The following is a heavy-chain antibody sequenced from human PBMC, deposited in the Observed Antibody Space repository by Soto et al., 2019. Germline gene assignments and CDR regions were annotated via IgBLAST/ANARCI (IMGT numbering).Heavy chain of an antibody. CDR3: ARNVAYYWYFDV. Sequence: EVQLVESGGGLVQPGGSLRLSCAASGFTVSSNYMGWVRQAPGKGLEWVSSIYIDGNTYYADSVRGRFTISTDGSKDTLYLQMNSLRVDDTAMYYGARNVAYYWYFDVWGRGTLVTVSS. CDR2: IYIDGNT. CDR1: GFTVSSNY. V-gene: IGHV3-66*01. J-gene: IGHJ2*01. D-gene: IGHD1-1*01.